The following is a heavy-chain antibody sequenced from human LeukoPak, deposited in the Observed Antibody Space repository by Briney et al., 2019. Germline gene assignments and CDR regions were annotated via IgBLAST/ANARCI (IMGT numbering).Heavy chain of an antibody. J-gene: IGHJ3*01. Sequence: SETLSLTCTVSGGSISSSSYYWGWIRQPSGKGLEWIGSIYYSGSTNYNPSLKSRVTISVDTSKNQFSLKLSSVTAADTAVYYCARGPIVVVNQGGGWFDPWGQGTMVTVSS. CDR1: GGSISSSSYY. V-gene: IGHV4-39*07. D-gene: IGHD3-22*01. CDR2: IYYSGST. CDR3: ARGPIVVVNQGGGWFDP.